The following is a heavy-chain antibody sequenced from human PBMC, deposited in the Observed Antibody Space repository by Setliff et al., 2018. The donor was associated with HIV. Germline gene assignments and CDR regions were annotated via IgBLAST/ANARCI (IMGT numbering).Heavy chain of an antibody. CDR2: IYHSGST. CDR3: ARHVAPESGSSSWYSIDY. Sequence: NPSETLSLTCAVSGGSISSSNWWSWVRQPPGKGLEWIGEIYHSGSTNYNPSLKSRVTISVDKSNNQFSLKLNSVTAADTAVYYCARHVAPESGSSSWYSIDYWGQGTLVTVSS. D-gene: IGHD6-13*01. CDR1: GGSISSSNW. V-gene: IGHV4-4*02. J-gene: IGHJ4*02.